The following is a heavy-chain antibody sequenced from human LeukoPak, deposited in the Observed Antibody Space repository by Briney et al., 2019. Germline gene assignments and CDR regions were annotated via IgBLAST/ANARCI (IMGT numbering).Heavy chain of an antibody. CDR3: ARRNSGSYQNWFDP. Sequence: SETLSLTCTVSGGSISSYYWSWIRQPPGKGLEWIGYIYYSGSTNYNPSLKSRVTISVDTSKNQFSLKLSSVTAADTAVYYCARRNSGSYQNWFDPWGQGTLVTVSS. J-gene: IGHJ5*02. V-gene: IGHV4-59*08. D-gene: IGHD1-26*01. CDR1: GGSISSYY. CDR2: IYYSGST.